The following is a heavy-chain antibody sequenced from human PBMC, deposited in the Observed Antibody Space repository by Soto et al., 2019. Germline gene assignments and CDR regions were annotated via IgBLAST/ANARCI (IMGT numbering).Heavy chain of an antibody. CDR1: GLTFSSFT. CDR3: VTNSGWSLRDFDY. D-gene: IGHD6-19*01. Sequence: GGSLRLSCSASGLTFSSFTMHWVRQAPGKGLEYVSAINSNGGSAYYGDSVKGRFTISRDNPKNTLYLQMSSLRVEDTAVYYCVTNSGWSLRDFDYWGQGTLVTVSS. CDR2: INSNGGSA. J-gene: IGHJ4*02. V-gene: IGHV3-64D*08.